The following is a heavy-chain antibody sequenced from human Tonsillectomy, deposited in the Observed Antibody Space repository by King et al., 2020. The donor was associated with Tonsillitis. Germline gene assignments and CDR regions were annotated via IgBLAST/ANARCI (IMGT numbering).Heavy chain of an antibody. V-gene: IGHV1-2*02. CDR3: AREPYSSSWDDAFDI. J-gene: IGHJ3*02. CDR1: GYTFTGYY. Sequence: QLVQSGAEVKKPGASVKVSCKASGYTFTGYYMHWGRQAPGQGLEWMGWINPNSGGTNYAQKFQGRVTMTRDTSISTAYMELSRLRSDDTAVYYCAREPYSSSWDDAFDIWGQGTMVTVSS. CDR2: INPNSGGT. D-gene: IGHD6-13*01.